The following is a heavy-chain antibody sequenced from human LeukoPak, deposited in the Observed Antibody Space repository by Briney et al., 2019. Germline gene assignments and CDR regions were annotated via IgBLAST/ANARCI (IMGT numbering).Heavy chain of an antibody. CDR1: GFIFSNNG. V-gene: IGHV3-30*02. J-gene: IGHJ6*03. CDR3: ARNYYDSRGYYNYYYMDV. CDR2: IRYDGSNT. Sequence: GGSLRLSCAASGFIFSNNGMHWVRQAPGKGLEWVAFIRYDGSNTYYADSVKGRFTISRDNSKNTLYLQMNSLRAEDTALYYCARNYYDSRGYYNYYYMDVWGKGTTVTVSS. D-gene: IGHD3-22*01.